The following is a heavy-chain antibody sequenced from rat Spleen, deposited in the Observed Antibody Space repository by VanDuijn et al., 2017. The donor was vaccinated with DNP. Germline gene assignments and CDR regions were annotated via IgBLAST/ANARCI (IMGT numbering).Heavy chain of an antibody. D-gene: IGHD1-12*03. CDR3: ARHEDYYDGYYYFDY. V-gene: IGHV2S1*01. CDR1: GFSLTSYH. Sequence: QVQLKESGPGLVQPSQTLSLTCTVSGFSLTSYHVSWVRQPPGKGLEWMGTIWSGGTTAYNSALKSRLSIRRDTSKRQVFLKMNSLQPEDTGTYYCARHEDYYDGYYYFDYWGQGVMVTVSS. CDR2: IWSGGTT. J-gene: IGHJ2*01.